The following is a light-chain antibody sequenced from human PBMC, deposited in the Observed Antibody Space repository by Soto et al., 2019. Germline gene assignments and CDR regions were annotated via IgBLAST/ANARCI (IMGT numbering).Light chain of an antibody. J-gene: IGKJ1*01. CDR1: QTISTW. CDR3: QHYYSDPHA. Sequence: DIPMTQSPSTLSGSVGDRVTITCRASQTISTWLAWYQQKPGKAPKLLIYNASTLKSGVPSRFSGSGSGTDFTLTISSLEPDDFATYYCQHYYSDPHAFGQGTKVEIK. CDR2: NAS. V-gene: IGKV1-5*03.